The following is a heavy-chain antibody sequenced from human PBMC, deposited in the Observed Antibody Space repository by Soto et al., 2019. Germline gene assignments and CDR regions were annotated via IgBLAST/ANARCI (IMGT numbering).Heavy chain of an antibody. J-gene: IGHJ6*02. Sequence: SEPLSLTCTVSGGSISNSRYYWACIRQPPGKGLEWIGSIYHTGNTYYNPSLRSRVTISVDTSKNQFSLKLSSVTAADTAVYYCARGIEGWYQGRYYYGMDVWGQGTTVT. CDR1: GGSISNSRYY. V-gene: IGHV4-39*07. CDR3: ARGIEGWYQGRYYYGMDV. CDR2: IYHTGNT. D-gene: IGHD6-19*01.